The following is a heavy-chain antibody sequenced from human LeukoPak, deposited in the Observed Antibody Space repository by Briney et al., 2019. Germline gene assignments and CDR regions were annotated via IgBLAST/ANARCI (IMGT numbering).Heavy chain of an antibody. J-gene: IGHJ4*02. V-gene: IGHV1-69*01. D-gene: IGHD6-19*01. CDR3: AREGAVAGTPFDY. CDR1: GGTFSSYA. CDR2: IIPIFGTA. Sequence: SVKVSCTASGGTFSSYAISWVRQAPGQGLEWMGGIIPIFGTANYAQKFQGRVTITADESTSTAYMELSSLRSEDTAVYYCAREGAVAGTPFDYWGQGTLVTVSS.